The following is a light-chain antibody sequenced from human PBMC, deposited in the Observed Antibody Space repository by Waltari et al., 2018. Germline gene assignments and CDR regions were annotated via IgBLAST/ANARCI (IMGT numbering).Light chain of an antibody. J-gene: IGLJ1*01. CDR2: GNS. V-gene: IGLV1-40*01. Sequence: QSVLTQPPSVSGAPGQRVTISCTGSSSHIGPGYDVHWYQHLPRTAPKLLIYGNSNRPSGVPDRFSGSKSGTSASLAISGLQAEDEADYYCQSYDRSLSGYVFGSGTKVTVL. CDR3: QSYDRSLSGYV. CDR1: SSHIGPGYD.